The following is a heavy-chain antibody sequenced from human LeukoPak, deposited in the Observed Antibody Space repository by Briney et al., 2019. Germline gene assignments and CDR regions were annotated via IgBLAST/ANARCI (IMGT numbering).Heavy chain of an antibody. V-gene: IGHV4-59*08. CDR1: GGSINTYY. CDR2: SGNT. Sequence: KPSETLSLTCTVSGGSINTYYWSWIRKSPGKGLEWIGYSGNTDYNPSLKSRVTMSIDTSINQFSLKLSSVTAADAAVYYCARARVVPAAIVRKSGAFDYWGQGTLVTVSS. J-gene: IGHJ4*02. D-gene: IGHD2-2*01. CDR3: ARARVVPAAIVRKSGAFDY.